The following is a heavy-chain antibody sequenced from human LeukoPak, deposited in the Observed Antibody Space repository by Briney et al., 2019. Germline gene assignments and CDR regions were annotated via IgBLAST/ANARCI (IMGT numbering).Heavy chain of an antibody. D-gene: IGHD6-13*01. Sequence: GGSLRLSCAASGFTFSSYSMSWVRQAPGKGLGWVSSIISSSSYIYYADSVKGRFTISRDNDKNSLYLQTNSLRAEDTAVYYCARVAGSWYAWGFDYWGQGTLVTVSS. CDR3: ARVAGSWYAWGFDY. CDR1: GFTFSSYS. V-gene: IGHV3-21*01. J-gene: IGHJ4*02. CDR2: IISSSSYI.